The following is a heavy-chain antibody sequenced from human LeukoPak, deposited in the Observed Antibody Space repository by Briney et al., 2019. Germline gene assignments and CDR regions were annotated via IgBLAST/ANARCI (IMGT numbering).Heavy chain of an antibody. V-gene: IGHV3-43*01. CDR3: AKEVETGDRLSGMDV. Sequence: GGSLRLSCAASGFTFDDYTMHWVRQAPGKGLEWVSLISWDGGSTYYADSVKGRFTISRDNSKNSLYLQMNSLRTEDTALYYCAKEVETGDRLSGMDVWGQGTTVTVSS. CDR2: ISWDGGST. J-gene: IGHJ6*02. D-gene: IGHD7-27*01. CDR1: GFTFDDYT.